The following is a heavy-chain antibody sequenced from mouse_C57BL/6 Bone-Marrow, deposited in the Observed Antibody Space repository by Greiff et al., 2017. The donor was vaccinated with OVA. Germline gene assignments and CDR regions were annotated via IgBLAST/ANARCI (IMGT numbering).Heavy chain of an antibody. V-gene: IGHV2-3*01. J-gene: IGHJ3*01. CDR3: AKRRRGWFAY. CDR2: IWGDGST. CDR1: GFSLNSYG. Sequence: VHLVESGPGLVEPSQSLSITCTVSGFSLNSYGVSWVRQPPGKGMEWLGVIWGDGSTNYHSALISRLSISKDNSKSQVFLKLNSRQTDDTATYYCAKRRRGWFAYWGQGTLVTVSA.